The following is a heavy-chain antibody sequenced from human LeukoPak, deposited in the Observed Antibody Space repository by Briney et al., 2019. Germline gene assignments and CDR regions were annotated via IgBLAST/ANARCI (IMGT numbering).Heavy chain of an antibody. CDR2: ISDSSSTI. D-gene: IGHD3-9*01. Sequence: GGSLRLSCAASGFTFSSYGMNWVRQAPGKGLEWDSYISDSSSTIYYADSVKGRLTISRDNAKNSLYLQMNSLRAEDTAVYYCARWGATGYGDYWGQGTLVTVSS. CDR3: ARWGATGYGDY. V-gene: IGHV3-48*03. J-gene: IGHJ4*02. CDR1: GFTFSSYG.